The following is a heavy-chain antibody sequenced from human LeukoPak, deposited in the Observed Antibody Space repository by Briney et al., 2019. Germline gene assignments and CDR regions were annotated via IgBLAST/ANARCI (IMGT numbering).Heavy chain of an antibody. D-gene: IGHD2-15*01. V-gene: IGHV3-21*01. CDR1: GLTSSILS. Sequence: GGSLRLSCAPSGLTSSILSTNWVRQAPGKWLEWVSSISSSSSYIYHADSVKGGFTISRHNARNSLYLQMNSLRAEDTALYYCARVRSGLHMDVWGQGTTVTVSS. CDR3: ARVRSGLHMDV. J-gene: IGHJ6*02. CDR2: ISSSSSYI.